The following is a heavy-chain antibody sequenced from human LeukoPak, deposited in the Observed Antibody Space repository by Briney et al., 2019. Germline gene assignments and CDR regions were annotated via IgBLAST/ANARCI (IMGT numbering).Heavy chain of an antibody. CDR3: ARDISYSGSYYLDY. J-gene: IGHJ4*02. CDR1: GYTFTGYY. D-gene: IGHD1-26*01. Sequence: GASVKVSCKASGYTFTGYYMHWVRQAPGQGLEWMGWINPNSGGTNYAQKFQGRVTMTRDTSISTAYMELSRLRSDDTAVYYCARDISYSGSYYLDYWGQGTLVTVSS. CDR2: INPNSGGT. V-gene: IGHV1-2*02.